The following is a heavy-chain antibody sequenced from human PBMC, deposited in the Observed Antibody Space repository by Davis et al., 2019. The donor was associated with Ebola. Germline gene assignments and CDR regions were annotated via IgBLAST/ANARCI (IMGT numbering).Heavy chain of an antibody. V-gene: IGHV3-48*02. Sequence: PGGSLRLSCAASGFSFNIYGMYWFRQPPGKGLEWVSYIGASDEGISYADSVKDRFTISRDNAKDSLYLHMNSLRDDDMAVYYCARRILGDSRGAVDVWCQGTTVTVSS. CDR2: IGASDEGI. D-gene: IGHD2-15*01. CDR3: ARRILGDSRGAVDV. J-gene: IGHJ6*02. CDR1: GFSFNIYG.